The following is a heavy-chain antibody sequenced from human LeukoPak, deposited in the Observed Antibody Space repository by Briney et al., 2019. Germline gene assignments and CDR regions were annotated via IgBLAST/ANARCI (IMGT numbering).Heavy chain of an antibody. CDR1: GYTFTSYG. CDR2: ISAYNGNT. Sequence: GASVKVSCKASGYTFTSYGISWVRQAPGQGLEWMGWISAYNGNTNYAQKLQGRVTMTTDTSTSTAYMELRSLRSDDTAVYYCARGGLKYYYYYYGMDVWGQGTTVTVSS. V-gene: IGHV1-18*01. CDR3: ARGGLKYYYYYYGMDV. J-gene: IGHJ6*02.